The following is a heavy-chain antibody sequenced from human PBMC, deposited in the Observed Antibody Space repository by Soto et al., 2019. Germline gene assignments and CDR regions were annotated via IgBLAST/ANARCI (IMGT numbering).Heavy chain of an antibody. CDR1: GFSVSNKY. V-gene: IGHV3-66*01. CDR3: ARDVLGSGAFDV. J-gene: IGHJ3*01. CDR2: IYSGDNT. D-gene: IGHD2-8*02. Sequence: GGSLRLSCAASGFSVSNKYMSWVRQAPGRGLEWVSLIYSGDNTYYADSVKGRFTTSRDTSKNTLYLQMNRLRAEDTAVYYCARDVLGSGAFDVWGQGTMVTVSS.